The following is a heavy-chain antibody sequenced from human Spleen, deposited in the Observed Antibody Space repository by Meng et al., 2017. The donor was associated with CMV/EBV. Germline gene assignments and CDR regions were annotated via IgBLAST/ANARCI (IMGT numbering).Heavy chain of an antibody. CDR1: GFTFSSYW. D-gene: IGHD3-3*01. V-gene: IGHV3-23*01. CDR2: ISGRGSST. CDR3: AKAQYYDFWSGYPRAYYGMDV. Sequence: GGSLRLSCAASGFTFSSYWMSWVRQAPGKGLEWVSTISGRGSSTYYADSVKGRFTISRDNSKNTLFLQMSSLRAEDTAVYYCAKAQYYDFWSGYPRAYYGMDVWGQGTTVTVS. J-gene: IGHJ6*02.